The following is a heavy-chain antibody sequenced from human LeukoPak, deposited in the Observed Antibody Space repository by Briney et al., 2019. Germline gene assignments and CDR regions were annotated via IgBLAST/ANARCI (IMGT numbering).Heavy chain of an antibody. CDR3: ARGYCSSTSCYTADY. Sequence: VASVTVSCMASGGTFSSYAISWVRQAPGQGLEWMGGIIPIFGTANYAQKFQGRVTITTDESTSTAYMELSSLRSEDTAVYYCARGYCSSTSCYTADYWGQGTLVTVSS. J-gene: IGHJ4*02. CDR1: GGTFSSYA. CDR2: IIPIFGTA. V-gene: IGHV1-69*05. D-gene: IGHD2-2*02.